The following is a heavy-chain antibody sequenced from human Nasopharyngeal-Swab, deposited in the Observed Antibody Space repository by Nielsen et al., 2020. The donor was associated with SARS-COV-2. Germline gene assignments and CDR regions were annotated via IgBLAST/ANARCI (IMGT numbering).Heavy chain of an antibody. CDR3: ARETLGLGIVVGDY. V-gene: IGHV4-31*03. CDR2: IYYSGST. Sequence: SETLSLTCTVSGGSISSVGYYWNWIRQHPWKGLEWIGYIYYSGSTYYNPSVKSRVTISVDTSKNQFSLTLSSVTAADTAVYYCARETLGLGIVVGDYWGQGTLVTVSS. CDR1: GGSISSVGYY. J-gene: IGHJ4*02. D-gene: IGHD3-22*01.